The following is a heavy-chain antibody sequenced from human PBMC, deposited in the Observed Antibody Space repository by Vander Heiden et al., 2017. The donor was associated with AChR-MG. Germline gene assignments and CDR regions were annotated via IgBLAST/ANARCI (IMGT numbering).Heavy chain of an antibody. J-gene: IGHJ2*01. CDR1: GFTFSSYG. D-gene: IGHD6-13*01. CDR3: AKDRAGSSSWTDWYFDL. CDR2: ISYDGSNK. Sequence: QVQLVESGGGVVQPGRSLRLSCAASGFTFSSYGMHWVRQAPGKGLEWVAVISYDGSNKYYADSVKGRFTISRDNSKNTLYLQMNSLRAEDTAVYYCAKDRAGSSSWTDWYFDLWGRGTLVTVSS. V-gene: IGHV3-30*18.